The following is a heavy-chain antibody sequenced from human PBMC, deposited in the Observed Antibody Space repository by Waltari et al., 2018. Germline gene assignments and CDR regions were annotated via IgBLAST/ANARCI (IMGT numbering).Heavy chain of an antibody. J-gene: IGHJ4*02. D-gene: IGHD6-19*01. V-gene: IGHV1-2*06. CDR1: GYTFTGYY. CDR2: INPNSGGT. Sequence: QVQLVQSGAEVKKPGASVKVSCKASGYTFTGYYMHWVRQAPGQGLEWMGRINPNSGGTNYAQKFQGRVTMTRDTSISTAYMELSRLRSDDTAVYYCARVGREQWLARQYYFDYWGQGTLVTVSS. CDR3: ARVGREQWLARQYYFDY.